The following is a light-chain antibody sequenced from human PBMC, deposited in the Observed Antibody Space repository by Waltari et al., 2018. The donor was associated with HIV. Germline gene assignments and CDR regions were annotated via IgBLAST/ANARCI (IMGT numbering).Light chain of an antibody. CDR1: QSVRSN. CDR2: GAS. CDR3: QQYDNRRPYT. V-gene: IGKV3-15*01. J-gene: IGKJ2*01. Sequence: EIVMTQSPATLSVSPGERATLSCRASQSVRSNLAWYQQKPGQAPRLLIYGASTRATGIPARFSGSGSGTEFTLTISSLQSEDVAVYYCQQYDNRRPYTFGQGTKLEIK.